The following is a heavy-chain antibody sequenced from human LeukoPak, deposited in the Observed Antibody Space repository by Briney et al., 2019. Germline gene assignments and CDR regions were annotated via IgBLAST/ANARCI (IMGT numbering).Heavy chain of an antibody. CDR2: ISAYNGNT. J-gene: IGHJ4*02. V-gene: IGHV1-18*04. Sequence: ASVKVSCKASGYTFTSYGISWVRQAPGQGLEWMGWISAYNGNTNYAQKLQGRVTMTTDTSTCTAYMELRSLRSDDTTVYYCARQVASSSTYFSSGSYYSRIDYWGQGTLVTVSS. D-gene: IGHD3-10*01. CDR3: ARQVASSSTYFSSGSYYSRIDY. CDR1: GYTFTSYG.